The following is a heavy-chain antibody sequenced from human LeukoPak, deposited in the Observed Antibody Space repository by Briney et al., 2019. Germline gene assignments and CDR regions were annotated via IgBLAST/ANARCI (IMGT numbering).Heavy chain of an antibody. J-gene: IGHJ4*02. CDR1: GFTFSDYY. CDR3: ARPPGSSGYYYPFDY. V-gene: IGHV3-11*04. D-gene: IGHD3-22*01. CDR2: ISSSGSTM. Sequence: GGSLRLSCAASGFTFSDYYMSWIRQAPGKGLEWVSYISSSGSTMYYADSVKGRFTISRDNAKNSLYLQMNSLRAEDTAVYYCARPPGSSGYYYPFDYWGQGTLVTVSS.